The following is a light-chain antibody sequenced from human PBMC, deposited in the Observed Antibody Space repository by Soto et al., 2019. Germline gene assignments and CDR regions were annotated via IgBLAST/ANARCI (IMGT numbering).Light chain of an antibody. CDR2: GAS. V-gene: IGKV3-20*01. CDR3: QQYGSSRST. Sequence: EIVLTQSPGTLSLSPGERATLSCRASQSVSSSYLAWYQQKPGQAPRLLIYGASSRATGIPDRFSGSGCGTDFTLTISRLEPEDFAVYYCQQYGSSRSTFGQGTKVDIK. CDR1: QSVSSSY. J-gene: IGKJ1*01.